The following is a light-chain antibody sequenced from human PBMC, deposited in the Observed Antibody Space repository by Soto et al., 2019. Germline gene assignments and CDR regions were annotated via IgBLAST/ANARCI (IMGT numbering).Light chain of an antibody. CDR3: HHYSNWPLT. CDR2: GAS. J-gene: IGKJ4*01. V-gene: IGKV3-15*01. CDR1: QSVSSS. Sequence: EIVMTQSPATLSVSPGERATLSCRASQSVSSSLAWYQQKPGQAPRLLIYGASTRATGIPARFSGSGSGTEFTLTISGLQSEDFAVYYCHHYSNWPLTFGGGTKVEIK.